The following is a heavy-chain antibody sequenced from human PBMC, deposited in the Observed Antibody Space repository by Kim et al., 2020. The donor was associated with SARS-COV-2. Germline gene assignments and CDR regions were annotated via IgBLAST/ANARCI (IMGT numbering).Heavy chain of an antibody. CDR3: ARNMASGSYVPGF. J-gene: IGHJ4*02. D-gene: IGHD3-10*01. CDR1: GFTFSTYG. V-gene: IGHV3-33*05. Sequence: GGSLRLSCAASGFTFSTYGMHWVRQAPGKGLEWVAVISYDGSNKYYADSVKGRFTISRDNSKNTLYLQMNSLRAEDTAVYYCARNMASGSYVPGFWGQGTLVTVSS. CDR2: ISYDGSNK.